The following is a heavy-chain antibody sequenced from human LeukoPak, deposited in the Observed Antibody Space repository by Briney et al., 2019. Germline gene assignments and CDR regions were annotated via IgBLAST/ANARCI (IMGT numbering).Heavy chain of an antibody. V-gene: IGHV4-59*01. CDR1: GGSISSYY. Sequence: SETLSLTCTVSGGSISSYYWSWIRQPPGKGLEWIGYIYYSGSTNYNPSLKSRVTISVDTSKNQFSLKLSSVTAADTAVYYCARGEALRPYYYDSGGHAWFDPWGQGTLVTVSS. D-gene: IGHD3-22*01. CDR3: ARGEALRPYYYDSGGHAWFDP. CDR2: IYYSGST. J-gene: IGHJ5*02.